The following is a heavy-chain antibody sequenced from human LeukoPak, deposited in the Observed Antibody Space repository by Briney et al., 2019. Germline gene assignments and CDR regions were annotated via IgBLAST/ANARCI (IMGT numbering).Heavy chain of an antibody. V-gene: IGHV1-69*13. CDR1: GGTFSSYA. Sequence: SVKVSCKASGGTFSSYAISWVRQAPGQGLEWMGGIIPIFGTANYAQKFQGRVTITADESTSTAYMELSSLRSEDTAVYYCARAGPYVYCSSTSCPGAFDYWGQGTLVTVSS. D-gene: IGHD2-2*01. J-gene: IGHJ4*02. CDR3: ARAGPYVYCSSTSCPGAFDY. CDR2: IIPIFGTA.